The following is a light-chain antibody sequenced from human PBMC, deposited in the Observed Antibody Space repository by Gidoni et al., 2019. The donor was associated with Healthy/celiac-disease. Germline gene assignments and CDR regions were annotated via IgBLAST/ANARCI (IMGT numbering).Light chain of an antibody. J-gene: IGKJ2*01. CDR2: KAS. CDR3: QQYNRSPYT. CDR1: QSISSW. Sequence: DIQMTQSPSTLTASVGDRVTITCRSSQSISSWLAWYQQKPGKATKLLIYKASSLESGVTSRFSVSGSGTEFTLTICSLQPDGFATYYCQQYNRSPYTFGQWIQLEIK. V-gene: IGKV1-5*03.